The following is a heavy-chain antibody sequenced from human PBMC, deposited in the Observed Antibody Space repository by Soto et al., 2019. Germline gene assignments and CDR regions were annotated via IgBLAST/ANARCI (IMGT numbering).Heavy chain of an antibody. J-gene: IGHJ4*02. Sequence: QLQLQESGSGLVKPSQTLSLTCAVSGGSISSGGYSWSWIRQPPGKGLEWIGYIYQSGSTYYNPSIKSRVTMSVARSKNLFSLKPSSVTAADTAMDYCARVPDHWGQGTLVTVSS. CDR1: GGSISSGGYS. V-gene: IGHV4-30-2*01. CDR3: ARVPDH. D-gene: IGHD2-2*01. CDR2: IYQSGST.